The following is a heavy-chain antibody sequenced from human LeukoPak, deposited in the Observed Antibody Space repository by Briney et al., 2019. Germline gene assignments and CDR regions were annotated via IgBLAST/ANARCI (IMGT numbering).Heavy chain of an antibody. V-gene: IGHV3-21*04. D-gene: IGHD3-16*01. Sequence: GGSLRLSCAASGFTFSSYSMNWVRQAPGKGLEWVSSISSSSSYIYYADSVKGRFTISRDNAKNSLYLQMNSLRAEDTAVYYCAREPHWGGVVGGSFDIWGQGTMVTVSS. CDR1: GFTFSSYS. CDR3: AREPHWGGVVGGSFDI. J-gene: IGHJ3*02. CDR2: ISSSSSYI.